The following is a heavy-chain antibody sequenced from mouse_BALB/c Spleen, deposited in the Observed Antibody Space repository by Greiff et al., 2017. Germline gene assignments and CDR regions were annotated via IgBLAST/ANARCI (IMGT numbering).Heavy chain of an antibody. D-gene: IGHD2-4*01. CDR3: ERTMIYYYARDY. J-gene: IGHJ4*01. CDR2: INPSTGYT. CDR1: GYTFTSYW. Sequence: VQLQQSGAELAKPGASVKMSCKASGYTFTSYWMHWVKQRPGQGLEWIGYINPSTGYTEYNQKFKDKATLTADKSSSTAYMQLSSLTSEDSAVYYWERTMIYYYARDYWGQGTSVTVSS. V-gene: IGHV1-7*01.